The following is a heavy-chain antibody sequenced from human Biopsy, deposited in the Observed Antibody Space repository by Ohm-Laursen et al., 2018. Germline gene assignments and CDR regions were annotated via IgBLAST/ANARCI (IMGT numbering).Heavy chain of an antibody. CDR2: VYHSGTT. V-gene: IGHV4-39*01. CDR3: ARHDGNGPFALDS. CDR1: GGSISSGSNY. J-gene: IGHJ4*02. Sequence: GTLSLTCTVSGGSISSGSNYWAWIRQPPGKGLEWIGSVYHSGTTFYSPSLKSRVTISVDTSKDQLSLKVTSVTAADTAAYYCARHDGNGPFALDSWGQGTLVTVSS. D-gene: IGHD5-24*01.